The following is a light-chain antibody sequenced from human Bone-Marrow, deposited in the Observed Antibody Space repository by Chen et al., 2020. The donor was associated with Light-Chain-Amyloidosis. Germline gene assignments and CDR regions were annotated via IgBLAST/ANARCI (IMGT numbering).Light chain of an antibody. CDR1: SSNIGSNT. Sequence: QSVLTQPPSASGTPGQRVTISCSGSSSNIGSNTVNWYQQPPGTAPKLRIYGNNQRPSGVPDRFSGSKSGTSASLAISGLQSEDEADYYCAAWDDSLKGYVFGTGTKVTVL. J-gene: IGLJ1*01. CDR2: GNN. CDR3: AAWDDSLKGYV. V-gene: IGLV1-44*01.